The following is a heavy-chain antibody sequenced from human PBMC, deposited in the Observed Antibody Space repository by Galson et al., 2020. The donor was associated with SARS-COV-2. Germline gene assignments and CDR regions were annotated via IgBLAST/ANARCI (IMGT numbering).Heavy chain of an antibody. CDR2: INAGNGNT. J-gene: IGHJ4*02. CDR3: AREYCSGGSCYSPFDY. CDR1: GYTFTSYA. D-gene: IGHD2-15*01. V-gene: IGHV1-3*01. Sequence: ASVKVSCKASGYTFTSYAMHWVRQAPGQRLEWMGWINAGNGNTKYSQKFQGRVTITRDTSASTAYMELSSLRSEDTAVYYCAREYCSGGSCYSPFDYWGQGTLVTVSS.